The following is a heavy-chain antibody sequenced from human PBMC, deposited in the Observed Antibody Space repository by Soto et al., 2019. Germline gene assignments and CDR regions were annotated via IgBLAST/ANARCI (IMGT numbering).Heavy chain of an antibody. CDR1: GDSISSSSYY. CDR2: IYYIGTT. CDR3: AKTGPYDILAYWYFDL. V-gene: IGHV4-39*01. J-gene: IGHJ2*01. Sequence: QLQLQASGPGLVKPSETLSLTCIGSGDSISSSSYYWVWIRQPPGKGLEWIGSIYYIGTTYYNPFIERRVTISIDTSKNQFCLKVSSLTAADTAVYYCAKTGPYDILAYWYFDLWGRGTLVTVSS. D-gene: IGHD3-9*01.